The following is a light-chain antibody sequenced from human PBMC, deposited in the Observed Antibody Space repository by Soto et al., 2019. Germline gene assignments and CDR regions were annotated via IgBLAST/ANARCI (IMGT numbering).Light chain of an antibody. V-gene: IGKV2-28*01. Sequence: EIVMTQSPLSLPVTPGEPASISCRSSQSLLHSNGYNYLDWYLQKPGQSPQLLIYLGSNRASGVTNRFSGRGSGRYVTLEISRVEAEDVGVYYCMQALPTWTFGQGTMVEIK. CDR1: QSLLHSNGYNY. CDR2: LGS. J-gene: IGKJ1*01. CDR3: MQALPTWT.